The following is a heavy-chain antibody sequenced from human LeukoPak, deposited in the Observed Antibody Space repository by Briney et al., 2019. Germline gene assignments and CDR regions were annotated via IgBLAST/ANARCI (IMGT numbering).Heavy chain of an antibody. J-gene: IGHJ4*02. V-gene: IGHV3-73*01. CDR1: GFTFSGSA. Sequence: GGSLKLSCAASGFTFSGSAMHWVRQASGKGPEWVGRIRTKANSYATTYAASVKDRFTISGDDSKNMAYLQVNSLKSEDTAVYYCAARLVAVTGHDYWGQGTLVTVSS. CDR3: AARLVAVTGHDY. CDR2: IRTKANSYAT. D-gene: IGHD1-20*01.